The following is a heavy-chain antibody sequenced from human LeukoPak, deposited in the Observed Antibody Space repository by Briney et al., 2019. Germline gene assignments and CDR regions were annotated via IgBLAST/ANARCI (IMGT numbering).Heavy chain of an antibody. CDR1: GGSISSSSYY. CDR2: IYYSGST. Sequence: SETLSLTXTVSGGSISSSSYYWGWIRQPPGKGLEWIGSIYYSGSTYYNPSLKSRVTISVDTSKNQFSLKLSSVTAADTAVYYCARTFYDFWSGYYRWFDPWGQGTLVTVSS. D-gene: IGHD3-3*01. J-gene: IGHJ5*02. V-gene: IGHV4-39*01. CDR3: ARTFYDFWSGYYRWFDP.